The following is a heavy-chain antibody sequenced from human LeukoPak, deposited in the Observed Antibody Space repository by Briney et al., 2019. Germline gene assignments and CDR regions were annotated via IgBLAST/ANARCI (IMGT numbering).Heavy chain of an antibody. V-gene: IGHV3-30*04. CDR1: GFTFGSYA. J-gene: IGHJ4*02. Sequence: GGSWRLSCAASGFTFGSYAMPWVRQAPGKGLEWVAVISYDGSNKYYADSVKGRFTISRDNSKNTLYLQMNSLRAEDTAVYYCASVGGYGYDPFDYWGQGTLVTVSS. CDR3: ASVGGYGYDPFDY. CDR2: ISYDGSNK. D-gene: IGHD5-12*01.